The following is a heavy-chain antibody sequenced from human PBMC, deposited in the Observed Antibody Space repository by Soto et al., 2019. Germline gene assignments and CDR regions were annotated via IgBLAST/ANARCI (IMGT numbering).Heavy chain of an antibody. V-gene: IGHV2-5*02. CDR2: IYWDDAD. D-gene: IGHD3-10*01. J-gene: IGHJ4*02. CDR3: ARLRRGALAYYCDS. CDR1: GFSATTSGVG. Sequence: QITLKESGPPLVKPTQTLTLTCAFSGFSATTSGVGVAWLRQPPGTALEWLAVIYWDDADQYRPSLQTRLTTSEDTSKHQVVLTMTKMDPVDTGTYYGARLRRGALAYYCDSWGQGTLVTVTS.